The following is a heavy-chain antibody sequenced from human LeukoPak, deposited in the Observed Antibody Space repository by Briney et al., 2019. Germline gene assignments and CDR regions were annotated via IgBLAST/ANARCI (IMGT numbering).Heavy chain of an antibody. V-gene: IGHV5-51*01. J-gene: IGHJ5*02. CDR2: IYPGDSDT. CDR3: ARQKLGYYYGSGSYHNWFDP. D-gene: IGHD3-10*01. CDR1: GYSFTSYW. Sequence: SGESLKISCKGSGYSFTSYWIGWVRQMPGKGLEWMGIIYPGDSDTRYSPSFQDQVTISADKSISTAYLQWSSLKASDTAMYYCARQKLGYYYGSGSYHNWFDPWGQGTLVTVSS.